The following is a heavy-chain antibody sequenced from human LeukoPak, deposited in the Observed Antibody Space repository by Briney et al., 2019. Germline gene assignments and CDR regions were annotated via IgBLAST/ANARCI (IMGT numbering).Heavy chain of an antibody. D-gene: IGHD2-2*01. CDR1: GYTFTSYG. V-gene: IGHV1-24*01. CDR3: ATLRRRGCSSTSCYPRY. J-gene: IGHJ4*02. CDR2: FDPEDGET. Sequence: ASVKVSCKASGYTFTSYGISWVRQAPGQGLEWMGGFDPEDGETIYAQKFQGRVTMTEDTSTDTAYMELSSLRSEDTAVYYCATLRRRGCSSTSCYPRYWGQGTLVTVSS.